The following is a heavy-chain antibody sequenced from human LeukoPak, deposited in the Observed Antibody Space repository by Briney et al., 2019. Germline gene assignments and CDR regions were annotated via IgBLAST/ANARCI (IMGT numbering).Heavy chain of an antibody. D-gene: IGHD1-26*01. CDR3: ARQLTGSYSYYFDY. CDR2: IHYSGST. CDR1: GGSISSYY. J-gene: IGHJ4*02. Sequence: PSETLSLTCSVSGGSISSYYWSWIRQPPGKGLEWIGYIHYSGSTNYSPSLKSRVTLSVDTSKNQFSLKLSSVTAADTAVYYCARQLTGSYSYYFDYWGQGTLVTVSS. V-gene: IGHV4-59*08.